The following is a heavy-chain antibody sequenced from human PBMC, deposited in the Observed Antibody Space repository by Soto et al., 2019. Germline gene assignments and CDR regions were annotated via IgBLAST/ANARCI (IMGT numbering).Heavy chain of an antibody. V-gene: IGHV1-69*02. CDR1: GGTFSTSS. J-gene: IGHJ3*02. CDR3: TIGSWSGEVFDI. Sequence: QVQLLHSGAEVKKPGSSVKVSCKDSGGTFSTSSMFWVRQAPGQGLEWIGRIIPMLGIANHAQRFQDRVTMTADKSTATAHMELSSLRSEDTALYYCTIGSWSGEVFDIWGQGTMVTVSS. D-gene: IGHD2-21*01. CDR2: IIPMLGIA.